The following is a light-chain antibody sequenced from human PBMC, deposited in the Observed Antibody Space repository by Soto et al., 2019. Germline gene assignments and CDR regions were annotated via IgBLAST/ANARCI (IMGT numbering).Light chain of an antibody. V-gene: IGKV1-33*01. J-gene: IGKJ5*01. CDR2: DAS. Sequence: DIQMTQSPSSLSASVGDRVTIACQASQDISNYLHWYQQKPGKAPKLLIYDASNLETGVPSRFSGSGSGTDFTFTISSLQHEEIATYYCQKYDNFTRAIKLGKGARLRL. CDR3: QKYDNFTRAIK. CDR1: QDISNY.